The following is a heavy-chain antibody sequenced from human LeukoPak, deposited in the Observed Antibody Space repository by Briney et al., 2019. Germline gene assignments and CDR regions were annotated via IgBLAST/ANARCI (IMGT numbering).Heavy chain of an antibody. J-gene: IGHJ6*02. CDR3: ARGGYSSSWYYYYYGMDV. V-gene: IGHV1-2*02. D-gene: IGHD6-13*01. Sequence: ASVKVSCKASGYTFTGYYMHWVRQAPGQGLEWMGWINPNSGGTNYAQKFQGRATMTRNTSISTAYMELSSLRSEDTAVYYCARGGYSSSWYYYYYGMDVWGQGTTVTVSS. CDR1: GYTFTGYY. CDR2: INPNSGGT.